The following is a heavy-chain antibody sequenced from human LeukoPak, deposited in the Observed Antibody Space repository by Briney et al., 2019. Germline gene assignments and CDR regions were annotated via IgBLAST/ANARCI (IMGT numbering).Heavy chain of an antibody. CDR2: INPYSGDT. J-gene: IGHJ4*02. CDR1: GYTFTGYY. Sequence: GASVKVSCKASGYTFTGYYMHWVRQAPGQGLEWMGWINPYSGDTNYAQKFQGRVTMTRYTSIRTAYMELSKLTSDDTAIYYCARIGIVTTINYFDYWGQGTLVTVSS. CDR3: ARIGIVTTINYFDY. D-gene: IGHD5-12*01. V-gene: IGHV1-2*02.